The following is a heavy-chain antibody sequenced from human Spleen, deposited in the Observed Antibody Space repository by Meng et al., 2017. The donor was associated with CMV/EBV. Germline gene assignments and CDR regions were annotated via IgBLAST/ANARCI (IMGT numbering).Heavy chain of an antibody. CDR3: VRVRSPPWKLYFDF. V-gene: IGHV4-39*07. D-gene: IGHD1-1*01. CDR2: IYYTGST. J-gene: IGHJ4*02. CDR1: GGSISTISHY. Sequence: SETLSLTCTVSGGSISTISHYWGWIRQPPGKGLEWIGSIYYTGSTYHNPSLKSRVTMSVDMSQNQFSLKLSSVTAADTAVYYCVRVRSPPWKLYFDFWGQGALVTVSS.